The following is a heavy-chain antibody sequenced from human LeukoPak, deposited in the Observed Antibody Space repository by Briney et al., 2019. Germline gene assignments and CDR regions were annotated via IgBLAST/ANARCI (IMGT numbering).Heavy chain of an antibody. J-gene: IGHJ3*01. CDR3: ARQIDGGDPEDAFDL. CDR2: IYPGDSDA. CDR1: GYSFASYW. V-gene: IGHV5-51*01. Sequence: PGESLKISCKGSGYSFASYWIGWVRQMPGKGLEWMGIIYPGDSDARYSPPFQGQVTISADKSIGTAYLQWSSLQASDTAMYYCARQIDGGDPEDAFDLWGQGTMVTVSS. D-gene: IGHD2-21*02.